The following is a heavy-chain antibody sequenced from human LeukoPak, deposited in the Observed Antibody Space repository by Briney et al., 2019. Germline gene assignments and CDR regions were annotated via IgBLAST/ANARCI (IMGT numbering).Heavy chain of an antibody. V-gene: IGHV1-2*02. CDR3: ARGPQGRGYYYMDV. Sequence: ASVKVSCKASGYTFTGYYMHWVRQAPGQGLEWMGWINPNSGGTNYAQKFQGRVTMTRDTSISTAYMELSRLRSDDTAVYYCARGPQGRGYYYMDVWGKGTTVTISS. CDR1: GYTFTGYY. J-gene: IGHJ6*03. CDR2: INPNSGGT.